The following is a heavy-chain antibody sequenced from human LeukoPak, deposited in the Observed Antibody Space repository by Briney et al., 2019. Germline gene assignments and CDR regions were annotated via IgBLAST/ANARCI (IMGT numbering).Heavy chain of an antibody. J-gene: IGHJ4*02. CDR2: INPNSGGT. D-gene: IGHD2-2*01. V-gene: IGHV1-2*02. CDR1: GYTFTGYY. CDR3: ARSKASVVVVPAAIDY. Sequence: GASVKVSCEASGYTFTGYYMHWVRQAPGQGLEWMGWINPNSGGTNYAQKFQGRVTMTRDTSISTAYMELSRLRSDDTAVYYCARSKASVVVVPAAIDYWGQGTLVTVSS.